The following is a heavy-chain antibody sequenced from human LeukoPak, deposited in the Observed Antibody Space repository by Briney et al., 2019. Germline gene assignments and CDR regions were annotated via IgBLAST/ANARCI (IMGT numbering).Heavy chain of an antibody. V-gene: IGHV1-2*02. CDR3: APTYPNAVGLYYFDY. CDR2: INPNSGDT. Sequence: GASGTVSCKASGYTFTVYYLHWVRQAPGQGLEWMGWINPNSGDTNSAQKFRGRGTITRDTSISTAYMELSRLRCDDTAVYYCAPTYPNAVGLYYFDYWGQGTLVTVSS. J-gene: IGHJ4*02. CDR1: GYTFTVYY. D-gene: IGHD1-1*01.